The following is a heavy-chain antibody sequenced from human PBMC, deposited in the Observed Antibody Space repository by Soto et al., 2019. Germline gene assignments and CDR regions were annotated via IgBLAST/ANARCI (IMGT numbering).Heavy chain of an antibody. CDR1: GYSFTSYW. CDR2: IDPSDSYT. V-gene: IGHV5-10-1*03. Sequence: EVQLVQSGAEVKKPGESLRISCKGSGYSFTSYWISWVRQMPGKGLEWMGRIDPSDSYTNYSPSFQGHVTISADKSISTAYLQWSSLKASDTAMYYCASPAGVAATVYYYYGMDVWGQGTTVTVSS. J-gene: IGHJ6*02. CDR3: ASPAGVAATVYYYYGMDV. D-gene: IGHD2-15*01.